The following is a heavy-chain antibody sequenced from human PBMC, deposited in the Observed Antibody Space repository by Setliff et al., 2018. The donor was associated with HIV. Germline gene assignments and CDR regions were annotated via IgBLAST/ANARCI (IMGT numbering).Heavy chain of an antibody. D-gene: IGHD5-18*01. J-gene: IGHJ4*02. CDR1: GGSISSSYY. CDR2: IYTSGST. CDR3: ARERSRGYTDPPRFDY. V-gene: IGHV4-61*09. Sequence: SETLSLTCTVSGGSISSSYYWSWIRQPAGKGLEWIGHIYTSGSTNYNPSLKSRVTISVDTSKNQFSLRLTSVTAADTAVYYCARERSRGYTDPPRFDYWGQGTLVTVSS.